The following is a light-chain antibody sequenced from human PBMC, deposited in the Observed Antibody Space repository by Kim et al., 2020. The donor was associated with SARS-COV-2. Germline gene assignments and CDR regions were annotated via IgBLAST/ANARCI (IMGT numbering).Light chain of an antibody. J-gene: IGKJ4*01. CDR3: QQSYSTPKT. Sequence: ASAGDRVSITCQASQSISSYLNWYQQKPGKAPKRLIYAASSLQSGVPSRFSGSGSGTDFTLTISSLQPEDFATYYCQQSYSTPKTFGGGTKVDIK. CDR2: AAS. CDR1: QSISSY. V-gene: IGKV1-39*01.